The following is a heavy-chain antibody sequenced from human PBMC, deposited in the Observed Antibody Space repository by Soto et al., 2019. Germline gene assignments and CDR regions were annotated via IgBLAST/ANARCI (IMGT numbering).Heavy chain of an antibody. D-gene: IGHD3-22*01. V-gene: IGHV1-3*01. CDR1: GYTFTSYA. J-gene: IGHJ5*02. Sequence: ASVKVSCKASGYTFTSYAMHWVRQAPGQRLEWMGWINASNGNTKYSQKFQGRVTITRDTSASTAYMELSSLRSEDTAVYYCARGPSYESSGYYPYNWFDPWGQGTLVTSPQ. CDR3: ARGPSYESSGYYPYNWFDP. CDR2: INASNGNT.